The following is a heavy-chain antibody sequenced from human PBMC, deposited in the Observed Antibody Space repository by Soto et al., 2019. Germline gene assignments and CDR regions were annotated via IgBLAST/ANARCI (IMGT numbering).Heavy chain of an antibody. Sequence: QVQLQESGPGLVKPSQTLSLTCTVSGGSTSSDNYWSWIRQPPGKGLEWIGHIYYSGNTDYNPSLKSRLAISRDTSKNQFSLKLSSVTAADTAVYFCAREGGESSDGLDYFYSWGQGSLGTVSS. CDR3: AREGGESSDGLDYFYS. D-gene: IGHD3-16*01. V-gene: IGHV4-30-4*01. CDR1: GGSTSSDNY. J-gene: IGHJ4*02. CDR2: IYYSGNT.